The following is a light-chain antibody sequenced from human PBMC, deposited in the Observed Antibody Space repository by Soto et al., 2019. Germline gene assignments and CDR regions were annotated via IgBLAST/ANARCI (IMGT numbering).Light chain of an antibody. CDR3: QQYNNWPRT. J-gene: IGKJ1*01. CDR2: GAS. Sequence: EIWLTRSPGTLSFSPGERATLSFRASQSVSSSYLAWYQQKPGQAPRLLIYGASSRATGIPDRFSGSGSGTEFTLTINSLQSEDFAVYYCQQYNNWPRTFGQGTKVDIK. CDR1: QSVSSSY. V-gene: IGKV3-20*01.